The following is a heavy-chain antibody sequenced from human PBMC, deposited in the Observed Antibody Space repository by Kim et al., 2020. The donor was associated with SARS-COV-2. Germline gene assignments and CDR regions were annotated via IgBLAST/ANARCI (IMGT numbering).Heavy chain of an antibody. D-gene: IGHD3-10*01. CDR3: TRTGLVLLWFGELLSKLNFDY. V-gene: IGHV3-49*04. J-gene: IGHJ4*02. CDR2: IRSKAYGGTT. Sequence: GGSLRLPCTASGFTFGDYAMSWVRQAPGKGLEWVGFIRSKAYGGTTEYAASVKGRFTISRDDSKSIAYLQMNSLKTEDTAVYYCTRTGLVLLWFGELLSKLNFDYWGQGTLVTVSS. CDR1: GFTFGDYA.